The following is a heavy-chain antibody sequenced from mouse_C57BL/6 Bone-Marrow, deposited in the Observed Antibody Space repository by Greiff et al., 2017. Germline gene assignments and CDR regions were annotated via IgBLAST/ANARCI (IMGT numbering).Heavy chain of an antibody. V-gene: IGHV3-6*01. D-gene: IGHD1-1*01. CDR1: GYSITSGYY. J-gene: IGHJ2*01. CDR3: ARITTVVPHYFDY. CDR2: ISYDGSN. Sequence: EVKVEESGPGLVKPSQSLSLTCSVTGYSITSGYYWNWIRQFPGNKLEWMGYISYDGSNNYNPSLKNRISITRDTSKNQFFLKLNSVTTEDTATYYCARITTVVPHYFDYWGQGTTLTVSS.